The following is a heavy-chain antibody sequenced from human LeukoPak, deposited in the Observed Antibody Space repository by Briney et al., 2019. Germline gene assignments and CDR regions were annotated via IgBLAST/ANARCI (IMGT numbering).Heavy chain of an antibody. V-gene: IGHV1-2*02. CDR3: ARGGSTDSIHSCGGNCYFLDY. D-gene: IGHD2-21*02. CDR2: INPNSGGT. J-gene: IGHJ4*02. CDR1: GYTFTGNH. Sequence: VASVKVSCKASGYTFTGNHMHWVRQAPGQGLEWMGWINPNSGGTNYAQKFQGRVIMTRDTSISTAYMELSRLGSDDTAVYYCARGGSTDSIHSCGGNCYFLDYWGQGTLVTVSS.